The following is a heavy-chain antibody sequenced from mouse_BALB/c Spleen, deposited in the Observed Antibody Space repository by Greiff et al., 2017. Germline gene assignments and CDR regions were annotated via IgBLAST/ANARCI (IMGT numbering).Heavy chain of an antibody. V-gene: IGHV1-9*01. CDR2: ILPGSGST. CDR1: GYTFSSYW. Sequence: VQLVESGAELMKPGASVKISCKATGYTFSSYWIEWVKQRPGHGLEWIGEILPGSGSTNYNEKFKGKATFTADTSSNTAYMQLSSLTSEDSAVYYCARGVLITTAKYYFDYWGQGTTLTVSS. J-gene: IGHJ2*01. D-gene: IGHD1-2*01. CDR3: ARGVLITTAKYYFDY.